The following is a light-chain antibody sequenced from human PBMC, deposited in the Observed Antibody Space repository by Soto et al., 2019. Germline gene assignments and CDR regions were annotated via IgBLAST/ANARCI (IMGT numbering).Light chain of an antibody. V-gene: IGKV3-20*01. CDR1: QSVSSSY. CDR3: QQYGSSHPLT. J-gene: IGKJ4*01. Sequence: EIVLTQSPGTLSLSPGERATLSCRASQSVSSSYLAWYQQKPGQAPRLLIYGASSRATGIPDRFSGSGSLTDFTLTISRLEPEDFAGYYCQQYGSSHPLTFGGGTKVEVK. CDR2: GAS.